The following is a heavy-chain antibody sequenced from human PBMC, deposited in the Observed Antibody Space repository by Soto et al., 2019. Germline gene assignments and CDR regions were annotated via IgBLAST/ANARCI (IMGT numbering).Heavy chain of an antibody. Sequence: ASVKVSCKASGGTFSIYAISLMRQAPGQGLEWMGWISAYNGNTNYAQKLQGRVTMTTDTSTSTAYMELRSLRSDDTAVYYCARDPPPPDYWGQGTLVTVSS. CDR1: GGTFSIYA. V-gene: IGHV1-18*01. CDR3: ARDPPPPDY. J-gene: IGHJ4*02. CDR2: ISAYNGNT.